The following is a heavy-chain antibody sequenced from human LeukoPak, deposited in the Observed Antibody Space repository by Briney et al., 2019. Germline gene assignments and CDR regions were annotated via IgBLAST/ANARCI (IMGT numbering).Heavy chain of an antibody. CDR1: GGSISSSSYY. D-gene: IGHD6-19*01. V-gene: IGHV4-39*01. CDR2: IYYSGST. CDR3: ARLAVAGFDY. J-gene: IGHJ4*02. Sequence: SETLSLTCTISGGSISSSSYYWGWIRQPPGKGLEWIGSIYYSGSTYYNPSLKSRVTISVYTSKNQFSLKLSSVTAADTAVYYCARLAVAGFDYWGQGTLVTVSS.